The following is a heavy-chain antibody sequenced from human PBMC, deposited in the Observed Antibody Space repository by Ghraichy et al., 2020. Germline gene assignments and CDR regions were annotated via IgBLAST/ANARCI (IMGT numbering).Heavy chain of an antibody. D-gene: IGHD1-26*01. CDR1: GFTFTDYW. V-gene: IGHV3-74*01. CDR2: IYIDESSA. CDR3: ASSAVTSYYGTALDY. J-gene: IGHJ4*02. Sequence: GGSLRLSCAASGFTFTDYWMHWVRQAPGKGLVWVSRIYIDESSATYADSVKGRFTISRDNAKNTLFLQMNSLRVDDTAIYYCASSAVTSYYGTALDYWGQGNLDTVSS.